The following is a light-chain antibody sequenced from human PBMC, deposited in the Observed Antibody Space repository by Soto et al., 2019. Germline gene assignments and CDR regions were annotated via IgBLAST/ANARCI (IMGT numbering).Light chain of an antibody. CDR2: DAS. Sequence: DIQMTQSPSTLSASVGDRVTITCRASQNIDDYLAWYQQKPGKAPKLLIYDASNLQSGVPSRFSGSGSGTEFILTISSLQHEDFATYYCLQNFNFPWTFGLGTKVDIK. CDR1: QNIDDY. V-gene: IGKV1-5*01. J-gene: IGKJ1*01. CDR3: LQNFNFPWT.